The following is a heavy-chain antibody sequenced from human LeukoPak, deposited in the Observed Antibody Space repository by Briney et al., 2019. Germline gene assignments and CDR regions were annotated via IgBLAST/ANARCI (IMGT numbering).Heavy chain of an antibody. CDR3: RNEYDQGGPRLHI. J-gene: IGHJ4*02. CDR1: GFAFSDYW. Sequence: GGSLRLSCAASGFAFSDYWMVWVRQAPGKGLEWVANIDHNGREKNYVDSVKGRFAISRDNAQHSLYLQMYSLGAEDTASANYRNEYDQGGPRLHIWGQGTVVTVSS. V-gene: IGHV3-7*01. CDR2: IDHNGREK. D-gene: IGHD3-16*01.